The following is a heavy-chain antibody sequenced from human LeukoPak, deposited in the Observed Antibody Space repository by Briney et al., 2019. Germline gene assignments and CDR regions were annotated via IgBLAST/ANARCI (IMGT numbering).Heavy chain of an antibody. J-gene: IGHJ4*02. Sequence: PSETLSLTCTVSGGSISSYYWSWIRQPPGKGLEWIGYIYYTGSANYNPSLKSRVTISVDTSKNQFSLKLSSVTAADTAVCYCARTEYYFDYWGQGTLVTVSS. CDR2: IYYTGSA. CDR3: ARTEYYFDY. CDR1: GGSISSYY. V-gene: IGHV4-59*08.